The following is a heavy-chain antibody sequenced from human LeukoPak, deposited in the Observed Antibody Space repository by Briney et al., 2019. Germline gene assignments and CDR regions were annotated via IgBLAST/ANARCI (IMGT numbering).Heavy chain of an antibody. CDR1: GYTLGDYY. CDR3: ARDIVVVPAVEAEDC. D-gene: IGHD2-2*01. V-gene: IGHV1-2*02. J-gene: IGHJ4*02. Sequence: GASVKVSCKASGYTLGDYYMHWVRQAPGQGLEWMGWINPNSGLTNYAQRFQGRVTMTADTSVNTAYMHLTGLTSDDSAAYYCARDIVVVPAVEAEDCWGQGTLVIVSS. CDR2: INPNSGLT.